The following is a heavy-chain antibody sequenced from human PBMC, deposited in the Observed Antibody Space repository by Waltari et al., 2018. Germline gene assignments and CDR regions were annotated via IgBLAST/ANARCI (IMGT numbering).Heavy chain of an antibody. CDR2: IKQDGTEK. V-gene: IGHV3-7*04. CDR3: ARDEMHRTTWYHF. CDR1: GFTFSTYS. D-gene: IGHD6-13*01. J-gene: IGHJ4*02. Sequence: EVQLVESGGGLVQPGGSLRLSCAVSGFTFSTYSMTWVRKAPGKGLEWVANIKQDGTEKYYVDAVKGRFSISRDNGKNLLYLHMNSLRADDTAVYYCARDEMHRTTWYHFWGQGTQVTVSS.